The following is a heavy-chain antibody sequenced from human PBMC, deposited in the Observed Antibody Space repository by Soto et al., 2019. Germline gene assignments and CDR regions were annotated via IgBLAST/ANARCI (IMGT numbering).Heavy chain of an antibody. CDR2: IYYSGST. J-gene: IGHJ6*02. CDR1: GGSISSYY. Sequence: SETLSLTCTVAGGSISSYYGSWIRQPPGKGLEWIGYIYYSGSTNYNPSLKSRVTISVDTSKNQFSLKLSSVTAADTAVYYCARDQPYCSGGSCYSPWGMDVWGQGTTVTGSS. CDR3: ARDQPYCSGGSCYSPWGMDV. D-gene: IGHD2-15*01. V-gene: IGHV4-59*01.